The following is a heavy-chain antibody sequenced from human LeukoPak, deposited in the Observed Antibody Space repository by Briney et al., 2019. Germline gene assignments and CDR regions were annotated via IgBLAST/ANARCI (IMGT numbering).Heavy chain of an antibody. CDR2: ISSSGAIT. J-gene: IGHJ3*02. D-gene: IGHD6-6*01. CDR1: GFTFSIYS. CDR3: ASFYSSSPQSAFDI. V-gene: IGHV3-23*01. Sequence: GGSLRLFCAAYGFTFSIYSMSWARQAPGKGLEWVSVISSSGAITYYADSVKGRFTISRDNSKNTLNLRMNSLGAEDTAVYYCASFYSSSPQSAFDIWGQGTMVTVSS.